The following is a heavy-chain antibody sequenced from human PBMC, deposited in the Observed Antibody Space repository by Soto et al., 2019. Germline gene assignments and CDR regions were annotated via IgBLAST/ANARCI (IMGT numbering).Heavy chain of an antibody. V-gene: IGHV3-11*01. CDR2: ISSSGSTI. D-gene: IGHD2-2*02. CDR1: GFTFSDYY. CDR3: ARDLNCSSTSCYTDYYYYMDV. Sequence: GGSLRLSCAASGFTFSDYYMSWIHQAPGKGLEWVSYISSSGSTIYYADSVKGRFTISRDNAKNSLYLQMNSLRAEDTAVYYCARDLNCSSTSCYTDYYYYMDVWGKGTTVTVSS. J-gene: IGHJ6*03.